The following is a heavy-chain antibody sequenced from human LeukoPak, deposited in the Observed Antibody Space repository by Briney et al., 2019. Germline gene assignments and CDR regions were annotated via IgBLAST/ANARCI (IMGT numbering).Heavy chain of an antibody. Sequence: SETLSLTCTVSGGSISSYYWSWIRQPPGKGLEWIGYIYYSGSTNYNPSLKSRVTISVDTSKNQFSLKLSSVTAADTAVYYCARAQGGIMITFGGVIVGDAFDIWGQGTMVTVSS. V-gene: IGHV4-59*01. CDR2: IYYSGST. CDR3: ARAQGGIMITFGGVIVGDAFDI. CDR1: GGSISSYY. J-gene: IGHJ3*02. D-gene: IGHD3-16*02.